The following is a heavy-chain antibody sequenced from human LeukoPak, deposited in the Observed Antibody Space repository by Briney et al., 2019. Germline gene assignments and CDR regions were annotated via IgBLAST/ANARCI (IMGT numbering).Heavy chain of an antibody. CDR3: AREVARRYYYYYMDV. Sequence: SETLSLTCTVSGGSISSYYWSWIRQPAGKGLEWIGRIYTSGSTNYNPSLKSRVTMSVDTSKNQFPLKLSSVTAADTAVYYCAREVARRYYYYYMDVWGKGTTVTVSS. D-gene: IGHD2-15*01. J-gene: IGHJ6*03. CDR2: IYTSGST. V-gene: IGHV4-4*07. CDR1: GGSISSYY.